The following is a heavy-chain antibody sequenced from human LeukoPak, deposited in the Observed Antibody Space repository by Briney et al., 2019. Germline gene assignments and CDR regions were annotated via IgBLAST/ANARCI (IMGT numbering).Heavy chain of an antibody. V-gene: IGHV3-53*01. CDR3: ARQPLLSRLGAFDI. J-gene: IGHJ3*02. CDR2: IYSGGST. CDR1: GFTVSSNY. D-gene: IGHD3-16*01. Sequence: PGGSLRLSCAASGFTVSSNYMSWVRQAPGKGLEWVSVIYSGGSTYYADSVKGRFTISRDNSKNTLYLQMNSLRAEDTAVYYCARQPLLSRLGAFDIWGQGTMVTVSS.